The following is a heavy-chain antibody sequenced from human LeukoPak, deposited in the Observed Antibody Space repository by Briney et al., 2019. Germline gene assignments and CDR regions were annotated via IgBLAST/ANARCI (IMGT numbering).Heavy chain of an antibody. CDR1: GFTSSNYG. D-gene: IGHD6-19*01. CDR2: ISGSGGST. CDR3: ARGGIQVSGIDEFDY. V-gene: IGHV3-23*01. J-gene: IGHJ4*02. Sequence: GGSLRLSCAASGFTSSNYGLTWVRQAPVKGLGWVSTISGSGGSTYYADSVRGRFTISRDNSKNTLYLQMYSLRAEDTAIYYCARGGIQVSGIDEFDYWGQGTLVTVSS.